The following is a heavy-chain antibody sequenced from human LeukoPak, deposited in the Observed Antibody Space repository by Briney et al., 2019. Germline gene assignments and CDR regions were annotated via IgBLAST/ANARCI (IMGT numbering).Heavy chain of an antibody. D-gene: IGHD3-10*01. CDR1: GFTFGDYA. CDR3: TSSNEYYYGSGSYFDY. CDR2: IRSKAYGGTT. J-gene: IGHJ4*02. Sequence: GGSLRLSCTASGFTFGDYAMSWFRQAPGKGLEWAGFIRSKAYGGTTEYAASVKGRFTISRDDSKSIAYLQMNSLKTEDTAVYYCTSSNEYYYGSGSYFDYWGQGTLVTVSS. V-gene: IGHV3-49*03.